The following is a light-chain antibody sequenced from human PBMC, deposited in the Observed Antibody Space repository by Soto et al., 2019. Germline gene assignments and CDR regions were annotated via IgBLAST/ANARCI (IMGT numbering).Light chain of an antibody. J-gene: IGKJ1*01. Sequence: EIVLTQSPVTLSLSPGERATLSCRASQSVSSYLAWYQQKPGQAPRLLIYDASNRATGIPARFSGGGSGTDFTLTIDNLEPEDFAVYYCQQHSHWPPWTFGQGTKVDIK. CDR2: DAS. V-gene: IGKV3-11*01. CDR3: QQHSHWPPWT. CDR1: QSVSSY.